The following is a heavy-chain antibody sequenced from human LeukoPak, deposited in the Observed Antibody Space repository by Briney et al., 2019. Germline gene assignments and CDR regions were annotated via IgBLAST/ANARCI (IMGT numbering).Heavy chain of an antibody. CDR2: IYHSGST. V-gene: IGHV4-30-2*01. J-gene: IGHJ6*03. CDR1: GGSISSGGYY. Sequence: SETLSLTCTVSGGSISSGGYYWSWIRQPPGKGLEWIGYIYHSGSTYYNPSLKSRVTISVDRSKNQFSLKLSSVTAADTAVYYCARVLGSDCSSTSCYTARYYYYYMDVWGKGTTVTVSS. D-gene: IGHD2-2*02. CDR3: ARVLGSDCSSTSCYTARYYYYYMDV.